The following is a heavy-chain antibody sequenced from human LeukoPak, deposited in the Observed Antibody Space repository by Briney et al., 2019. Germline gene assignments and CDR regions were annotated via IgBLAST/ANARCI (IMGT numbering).Heavy chain of an antibody. V-gene: IGHV4-30-4*01. Sequence: SETLSLTCAVYGGSFSDYCWSWIRQSPGKGLEWIGYGYYSGSTYYNPSLKSRVTISVDTSKNQFSLKLSSVTAADTAVYYCARGRWPPLPTYWGQGTLVTVSS. CDR1: GGSFSDYC. CDR3: ARGRWPPLPTY. J-gene: IGHJ4*02. CDR2: GYYSGST. D-gene: IGHD5-24*01.